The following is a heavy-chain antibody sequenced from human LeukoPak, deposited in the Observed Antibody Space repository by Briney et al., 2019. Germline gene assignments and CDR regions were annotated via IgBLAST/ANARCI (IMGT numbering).Heavy chain of an antibody. CDR3: AKDPQWPGSFDY. V-gene: IGHV3-21*01. CDR1: GFTFSSYS. CDR2: ISSSSYI. Sequence: GGSLRLSCAASGFTFSSYSMNWVRQAPGKGLEWVSSISSSSYIYYADSVKGRFTISRDNSKNTLYLQMNSLRAEDTAVYYCAKDPQWPGSFDYWGQGTLVTVSS. D-gene: IGHD6-19*01. J-gene: IGHJ4*02.